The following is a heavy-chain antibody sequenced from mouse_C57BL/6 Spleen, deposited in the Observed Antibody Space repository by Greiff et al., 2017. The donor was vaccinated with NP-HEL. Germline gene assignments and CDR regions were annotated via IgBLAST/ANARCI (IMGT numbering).Heavy chain of an antibody. V-gene: IGHV14-2*01. CDR2: IDPEDGET. Sequence: VQLQQSGAELVKPGASVKLSCTASGFNIKDYYMHWVKQRTEQGLEWIGRIDPEDGETKYAPKCQGKATITADTSSNTAYLQLSSLTSEATVVYYSARFHYSNYVDYWGQGATLTVSS. CDR3: ARFHYSNYVDY. D-gene: IGHD2-5*01. J-gene: IGHJ2*01. CDR1: GFNIKDYY.